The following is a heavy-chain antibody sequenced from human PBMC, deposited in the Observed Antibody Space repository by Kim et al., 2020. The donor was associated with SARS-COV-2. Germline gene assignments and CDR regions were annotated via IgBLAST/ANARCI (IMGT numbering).Heavy chain of an antibody. Sequence: SETLSLTCTVSGGSISSGGYYWSWIRQHPGKGLEWIGYIYYSGSTYYNPSLKSRVTISVDTSKNQFSLKLSSVTAADTAVYYCARGAPTIGFGECWGQGTLVTVSS. J-gene: IGHJ4*02. CDR1: GGSISSGGYY. CDR3: ARGAPTIGFGEC. D-gene: IGHD3-10*01. CDR2: IYYSGST. V-gene: IGHV4-31*03.